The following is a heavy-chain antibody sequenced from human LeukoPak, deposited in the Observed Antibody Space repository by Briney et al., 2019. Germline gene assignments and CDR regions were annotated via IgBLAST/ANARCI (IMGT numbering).Heavy chain of an antibody. CDR2: IIPILGIA. V-gene: IGHV1-69*04. Sequence: ASVKVPCKASGGTFSSYAISWVRQAPGQGLEWMGRIIPILGIANYAQKFQGRVTITADKSTSTAYMELSSLRSEDTAVYYCARDGDYGDLPGWGQGTLVTVSS. CDR3: ARDGDYGDLPG. D-gene: IGHD4-17*01. J-gene: IGHJ4*02. CDR1: GGTFSSYA.